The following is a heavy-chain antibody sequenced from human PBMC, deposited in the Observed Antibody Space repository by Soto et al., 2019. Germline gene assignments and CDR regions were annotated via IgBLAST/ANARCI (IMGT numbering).Heavy chain of an antibody. CDR3: ANDCSGGSCYSDY. J-gene: IGHJ4*02. V-gene: IGHV3-23*01. CDR1: GFTFSSYA. D-gene: IGHD2-15*01. Sequence: GGSLRLSCAASGFTFSSYAMSWVRQAPGKGLEWVSAISGSGGSTYYADSVKGRFTISRDNSKNTLYLQMNSLRAEDTAVYYCANDCSGGSCYSDYWGQGTLVTVSS. CDR2: ISGSGGST.